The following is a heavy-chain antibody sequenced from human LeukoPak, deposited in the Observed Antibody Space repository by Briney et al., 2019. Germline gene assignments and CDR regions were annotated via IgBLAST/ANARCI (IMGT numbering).Heavy chain of an antibody. Sequence: GGSLRLSCAASGFTFSNAWMSWVRQAPGKGLEWVGRIKSKTDGGTTDYAAPVKGRFAISRDDSKNTLYLQMNSLRAEDTAVYYCAKDRDFWSGYGYYMGVWGKGTTVTVSS. CDR1: GFTFSNAW. V-gene: IGHV3-15*01. D-gene: IGHD3-3*01. CDR2: IKSKTDGGTT. CDR3: AKDRDFWSGYGYYMGV. J-gene: IGHJ6*03.